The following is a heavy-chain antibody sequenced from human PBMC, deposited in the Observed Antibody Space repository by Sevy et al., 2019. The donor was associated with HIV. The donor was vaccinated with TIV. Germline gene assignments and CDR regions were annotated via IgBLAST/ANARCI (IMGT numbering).Heavy chain of an antibody. D-gene: IGHD6-13*01. CDR3: TKDMSASAYEAALAAAETPFNIFDY. Sequence: GGSLRLSCAASGFTFDDYAMHWVRQPPGKGPEWVSGISWNSESIAYADSVKGRFTISRDNAKNSLILQMNSLRPEDTALYYCTKDMSASAYEAALAAAETPFNIFDYWGQGTLVTVSS. CDR1: GFTFDDYA. J-gene: IGHJ4*02. V-gene: IGHV3-9*01. CDR2: ISWNSESI.